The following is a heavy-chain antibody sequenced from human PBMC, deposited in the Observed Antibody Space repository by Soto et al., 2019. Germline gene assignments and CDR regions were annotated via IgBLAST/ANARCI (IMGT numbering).Heavy chain of an antibody. Sequence: PGGSLRLSCAASGFTFSNYYMTWISQAPGKGLECLSYISSREVTVYYADSVKGRFTISRDNTKNSLYLQMTTLRDEDTAVYYRARVSAIGWHVNGRDYFDSWGQGTLVTVSS. CDR3: ARVSAIGWHVNGRDYFDS. V-gene: IGHV3-11*01. J-gene: IGHJ4*02. D-gene: IGHD6-19*01. CDR2: ISSREVTV. CDR1: GFTFSNYY.